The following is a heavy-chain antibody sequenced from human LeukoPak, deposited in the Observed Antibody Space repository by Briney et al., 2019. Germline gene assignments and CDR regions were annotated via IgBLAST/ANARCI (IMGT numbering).Heavy chain of an antibody. D-gene: IGHD3-10*01. CDR2: IYSGGST. CDR1: GFTVSSNY. Sequence: PGGSLRLSCAASGFTVSSNYMSWVRQAPGKGLEWVSVIYSGGSTYYADSVKGRFTISRDNSKNTLYLQMNSLRAEDTAVYYCASTDDSGWFGEAGDYWGQGTLVTVSS. J-gene: IGHJ4*02. V-gene: IGHV3-66*01. CDR3: ASTDDSGWFGEAGDY.